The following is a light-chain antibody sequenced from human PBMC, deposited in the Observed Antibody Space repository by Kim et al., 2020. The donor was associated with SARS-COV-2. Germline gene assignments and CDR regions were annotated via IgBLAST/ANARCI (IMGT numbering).Light chain of an antibody. J-gene: IGKJ1*01. CDR3: QQSYDTPWT. CDR1: QSISIY. Sequence: DIQITQSPSSLSASLGDRVTITCRASQSISIYLSWYQQKPGKAPKTLIYAASSLERGVPSRFSGSGSGRDFTLTINSLQPEDFASYFCQQSYDTPWTFGQGTKVDIK. CDR2: AAS. V-gene: IGKV1-39*01.